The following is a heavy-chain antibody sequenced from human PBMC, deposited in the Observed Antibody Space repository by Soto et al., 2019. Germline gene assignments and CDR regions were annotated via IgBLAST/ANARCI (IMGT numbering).Heavy chain of an antibody. J-gene: IGHJ6*02. Sequence: PGGSLRLSCAASGFTFSSYGMHWVRQAPGKGLEWVAVISYDGSNKYYADSVKGRFTISRDNSKNTLYLQMNSLRAEDTAVYYCAKVQLELRKYYYGMDVWGQGTTVTVSS. CDR3: AKVQLELRKYYYGMDV. V-gene: IGHV3-30*18. CDR1: GFTFSSYG. D-gene: IGHD1-1*01. CDR2: ISYDGSNK.